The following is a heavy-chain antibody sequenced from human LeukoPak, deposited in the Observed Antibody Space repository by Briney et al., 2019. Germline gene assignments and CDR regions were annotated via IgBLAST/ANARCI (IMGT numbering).Heavy chain of an antibody. D-gene: IGHD1-1*01. V-gene: IGHV3-74*01. CDR3: AKDAFPSYNWNDYGLDI. Sequence: GGSLRLSCAASGFTFSSYWMHWVRQAPGKGLVWVSRINTDGSSTSYADSVKGRFTISRDNAKNTLYLQMNSLRTEDTAVYFCAKDAFPSYNWNDYGLDIWGQGTMVTVSS. J-gene: IGHJ3*02. CDR2: INTDGSST. CDR1: GFTFSSYW.